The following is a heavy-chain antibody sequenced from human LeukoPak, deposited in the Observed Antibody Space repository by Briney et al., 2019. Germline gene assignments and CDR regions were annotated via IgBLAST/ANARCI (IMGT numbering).Heavy chain of an antibody. Sequence: GGSLRLSCEASGFTFSSYWMHWVRQAPGKGLVWVSHIKSDGSRTTYADSVRGRFTISRDNAKNTLYLQMNSLRAEDTAVYYCARVRQWLVHTYGMDVWGQGTTVTVSS. D-gene: IGHD6-19*01. CDR3: ARVRQWLVHTYGMDV. V-gene: IGHV3-74*01. J-gene: IGHJ6*02. CDR2: IKSDGSRT. CDR1: GFTFSSYW.